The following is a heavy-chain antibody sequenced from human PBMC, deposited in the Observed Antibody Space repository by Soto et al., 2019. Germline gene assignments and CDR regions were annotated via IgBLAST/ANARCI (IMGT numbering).Heavy chain of an antibody. D-gene: IGHD3-10*01. J-gene: IGHJ4*02. Sequence: GASGKVSCKASGCTFTSSAVLWVRQARGQRLEWIGWIVVGSGNTNYAQKFQERVTITRDMSTSTAYMELSSLRSEDTAVYYCAAGHPLMVRGVIPSDYWGQGTLVTVSS. V-gene: IGHV1-58*01. CDR1: GCTFTSSA. CDR2: IVVGSGNT. CDR3: AAGHPLMVRGVIPSDY.